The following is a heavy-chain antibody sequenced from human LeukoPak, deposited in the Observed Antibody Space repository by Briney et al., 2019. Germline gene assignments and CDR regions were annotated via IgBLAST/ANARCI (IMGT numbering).Heavy chain of an antibody. CDR3: ARYCSGGSCYVSFDY. D-gene: IGHD2-15*01. CDR1: GFTFSSYW. CDR2: IKQDGSEK. J-gene: IGHJ4*02. Sequence: GGSLRLSCAASGFTFSSYWMSWVRQAPGKGLEWVANIKQDGSEKYYVDSVKGRFTISRDNAKNSLYLQMNSLRAEDTAVYYCARYCSGGSCYVSFDYWGQGTLVTVSS. V-gene: IGHV3-7*05.